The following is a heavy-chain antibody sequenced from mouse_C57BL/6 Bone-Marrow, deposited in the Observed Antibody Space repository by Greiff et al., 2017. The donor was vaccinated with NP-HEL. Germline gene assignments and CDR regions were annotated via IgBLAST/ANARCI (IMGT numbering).Heavy chain of an antibody. CDR2: IDPSDSYT. V-gene: IGHV1-59*01. J-gene: IGHJ2*01. CDR3: ARWSLDY. Sequence: QVQLQQPVAELVRPGTSVKLSCKASGYTFTSYWMHWVKQRPGQGLEWIGVIDPSDSYTNYNQKFKGKATLTVDTSSSTAYMQLSSLTSEDSAVYYCARWSLDYWGQGTTLTVSS. CDR1: GYTFTSYW.